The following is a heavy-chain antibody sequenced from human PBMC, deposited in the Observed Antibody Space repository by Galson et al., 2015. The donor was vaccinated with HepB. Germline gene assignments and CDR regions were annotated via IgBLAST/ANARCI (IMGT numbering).Heavy chain of an antibody. CDR3: AREDYYESSGYLEGGY. CDR1: GFTFSDYY. CDR2: ISSSSSYT. J-gene: IGHJ4*02. Sequence: SLRLSCAASGFTFSDYYMSWIRQAPGKGLEWVSYISSSSSYTNYADSVKGRFTISRDNAKNSLYLQMNSLRAEDTAVYYCAREDYYESSGYLEGGYWGQGTLVTVSS. D-gene: IGHD3-22*01. V-gene: IGHV3-11*05.